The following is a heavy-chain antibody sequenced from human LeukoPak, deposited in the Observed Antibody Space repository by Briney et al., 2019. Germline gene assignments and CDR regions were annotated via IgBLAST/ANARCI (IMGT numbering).Heavy chain of an antibody. CDR3: ARDDNYGSGQPDD. D-gene: IGHD3-10*01. V-gene: IGHV1-18*01. J-gene: IGHJ4*02. Sequence: APMKVSCKASGYTFTSYGITWVRQAPGQGLEWMGWISGYNGNTNYAQKFQGRVTMTTDTSTSTVYMELRSLRSDDTAVYYCARDDNYGSGQPDDWGQGTLVTVSS. CDR1: GYTFTSYG. CDR2: ISGYNGNT.